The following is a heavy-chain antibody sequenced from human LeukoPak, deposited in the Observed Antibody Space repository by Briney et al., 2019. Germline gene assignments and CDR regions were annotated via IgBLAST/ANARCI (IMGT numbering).Heavy chain of an antibody. D-gene: IGHD6-13*01. CDR1: GGSISSYY. CDR3: ARLGSSSWYVRGHFDY. J-gene: IGHJ4*02. Sequence: SETLSLTCTVSGGSISSYYWSWIRQPPGKGLEWIGYIYYSGSTNYNPSLKSRVTISVDTSKNQFSLKLSSVTAADTAVYYCARLGSSSWYVRGHFDYWGQGTLVTVSS. CDR2: IYYSGST. V-gene: IGHV4-59*08.